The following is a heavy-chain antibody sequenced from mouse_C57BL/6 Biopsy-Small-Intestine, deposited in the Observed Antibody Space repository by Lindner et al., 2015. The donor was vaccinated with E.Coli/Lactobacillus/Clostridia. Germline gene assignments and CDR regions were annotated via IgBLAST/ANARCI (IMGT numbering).Heavy chain of an antibody. Sequence: SVKVSCKASGGTFSSYAISWVRQAPGQGLEWMGGIIPIFGTANYAQKFQGRVTITADESTSTAYMELSSLRSEDTAVYYCARMRHYYDSSGYYYGMDVWGQGTTVTVSS. J-gene: IGHJ1*01. V-gene: IGHV1-81*01. CDR3: ARMRHYYDSSGYYYGMDV. CDR1: GGTFSSYA. CDR2: IIPIFGTA. D-gene: IGHD1-1*01.